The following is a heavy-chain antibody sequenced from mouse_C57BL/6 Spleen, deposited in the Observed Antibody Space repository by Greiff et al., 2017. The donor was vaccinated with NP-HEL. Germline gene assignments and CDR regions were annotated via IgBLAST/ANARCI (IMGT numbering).Heavy chain of an antibody. CDR2: INPNNGGT. CDR1: GYTFTDYY. J-gene: IGHJ2*01. D-gene: IGHD2-1*01. Sequence: VQLQQSGPELVKPGASVKISCKASGYTFTDYYMDWVKQSHGKSLEWIGDINPNNGGTNYNQKFKGKATLTVDKSSSTAYLELRRLTTEETAVCYWARRGGKYVPFFDYWGQGSTLTVSS. CDR3: ARRGGKYVPFFDY. V-gene: IGHV1-18*01.